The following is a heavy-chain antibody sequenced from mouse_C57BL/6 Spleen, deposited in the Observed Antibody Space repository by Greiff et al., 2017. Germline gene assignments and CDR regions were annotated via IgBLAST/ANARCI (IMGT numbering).Heavy chain of an antibody. V-gene: IGHV1-18*01. Sequence: DVQLQESGPELVKPGASVKIPCKASGYTFTDYNMDWVKQSHGKSLEWIGDINPNNGGTIYNQKFKGKATLTVDKSSSTAYMELRSLTSEDTAVYYCARHARYYGSGYAMDYWGQGTSVTVSS. CDR3: ARHARYYGSGYAMDY. D-gene: IGHD1-1*01. J-gene: IGHJ4*01. CDR2: INPNNGGT. CDR1: GYTFTDYN.